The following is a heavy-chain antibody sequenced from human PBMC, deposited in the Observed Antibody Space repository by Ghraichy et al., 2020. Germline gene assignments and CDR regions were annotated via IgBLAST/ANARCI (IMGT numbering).Heavy chain of an antibody. J-gene: IGHJ6*02. D-gene: IGHD1-1*01. Sequence: SETLSLTCTVSGGSLSGYYWTWVRQPPGMGLEWIGDINPDGFTNSMPSLKSRLTMSLDTSGNHFSMKLTSVTAADRGVYYCARLKKGYNWNPGYYYGMDVWGQGTTVTVSS. CDR1: GGSLSGYY. CDR3: ARLKKGYNWNPGYYYGMDV. V-gene: IGHV4-34*01. CDR2: INPDGFT.